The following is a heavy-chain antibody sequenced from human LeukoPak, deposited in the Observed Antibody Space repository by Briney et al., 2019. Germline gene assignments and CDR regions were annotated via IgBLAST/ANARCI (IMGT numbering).Heavy chain of an antibody. CDR2: IHRSGST. Sequence: SETLSLTCTVSGGSMSTYYWSWIRQSAGKGLEWIGRIHRSGSTNYNPSLVSRVTMSVDTSKNQFSLKVSSVTAADTGVYYCARAPEFSSGWLLDCWGQGSLVTVSS. D-gene: IGHD6-19*01. CDR1: GGSMSTYY. V-gene: IGHV4-4*07. J-gene: IGHJ4*02. CDR3: ARAPEFSSGWLLDC.